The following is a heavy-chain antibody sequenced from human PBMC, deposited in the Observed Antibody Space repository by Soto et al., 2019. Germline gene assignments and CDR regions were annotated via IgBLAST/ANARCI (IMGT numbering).Heavy chain of an antibody. D-gene: IGHD6-13*01. V-gene: IGHV4-34*01. J-gene: IGHJ5*02. CDR1: GGSFSGYY. Sequence: SETLSLTCAVYGGSFSGYYWSWIRQPPGKGLEWIGEINHSGSTNYNPSLKSRVTISVDTSKNQLSLKLSSVTAADTAVYYCARRYSSSWYFGGWFDPWGQGTLVTVSS. CDR3: ARRYSSSWYFGGWFDP. CDR2: INHSGST.